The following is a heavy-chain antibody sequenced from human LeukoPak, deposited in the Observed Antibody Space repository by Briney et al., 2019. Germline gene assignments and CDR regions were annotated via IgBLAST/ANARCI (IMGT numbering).Heavy chain of an antibody. CDR1: GYTFTSYD. CDR3: ARITVYYDSSGYHPVFDY. CDR2: MNPNSGNT. D-gene: IGHD3-22*01. Sequence: ASVKVSCEASGYTFTSYDINWVRQATGQGLEWVGCMNPNSGNTGYAQKLQGRVTMTRNTSISTPYMELSSLRSEDTAVYYCARITVYYDSSGYHPVFDYWGQGTLVTVSS. J-gene: IGHJ4*02. V-gene: IGHV1-8*01.